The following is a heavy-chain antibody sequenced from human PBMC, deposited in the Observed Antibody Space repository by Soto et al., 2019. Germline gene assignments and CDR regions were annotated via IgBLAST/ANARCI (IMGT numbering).Heavy chain of an antibody. Sequence: GGSLRLSCAASGFTFSSYGMHWVRQAPGKGLEWVAVISYDGSNKYYADSVKGRFTISRDNSKNTLYLQMNSLRAEDTAVYYCAKDRGVYYGSGSYFLEARGFDYWGQGTLVTVSS. CDR2: ISYDGSNK. CDR3: AKDRGVYYGSGSYFLEARGFDY. D-gene: IGHD3-10*01. J-gene: IGHJ4*02. V-gene: IGHV3-30*18. CDR1: GFTFSSYG.